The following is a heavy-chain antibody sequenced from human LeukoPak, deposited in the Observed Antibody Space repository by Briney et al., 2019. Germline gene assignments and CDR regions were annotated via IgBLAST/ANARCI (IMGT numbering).Heavy chain of an antibody. Sequence: GGSLRLSCAASGFTFSKHAMTWVRQAPGKGLEWVSGISVSGGSTNYADSVKGRFTISRDNSKNTLYLQMNSLRAEDTAVYYCAKSNYFDSGGYYFFDYWGQGTLVTVSS. D-gene: IGHD3-22*01. V-gene: IGHV3-23*01. CDR2: ISVSGGST. CDR3: AKSNYFDSGGYYFFDY. J-gene: IGHJ4*02. CDR1: GFTFSKHA.